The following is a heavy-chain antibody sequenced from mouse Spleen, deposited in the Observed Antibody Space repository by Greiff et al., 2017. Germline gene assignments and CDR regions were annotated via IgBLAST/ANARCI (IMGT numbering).Heavy chain of an antibody. D-gene: IGHD1-2*01. CDR1: GYTLTSYW. Sequence: QVQLQQPGAELVRPGTSVKLSCKASGYTLTSYWIHWVKQRPVQGLEWIGVIDPSDSYTNYNQKFKGKATLTVDTSSSTAYMHLSSLTSEDSAVYFCATGPSLLRSLFGYWGQGTLVTVSA. J-gene: IGHJ3*01. CDR2: IDPSDSYT. CDR3: ATGPSLLRSLFGY. V-gene: IGHV1-59*01.